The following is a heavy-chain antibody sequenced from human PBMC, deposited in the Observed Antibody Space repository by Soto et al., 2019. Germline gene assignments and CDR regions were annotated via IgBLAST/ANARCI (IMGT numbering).Heavy chain of an antibody. D-gene: IGHD5-12*01. Sequence: PGGSLRLSCAASGFTFSSYGMHWVRQAPGKGLEWVAVISYDGSNKYYADSVKGRFTISRDNSKNTLYLQMNSLRAEDTAVYYCARLTRENNSGYDLLGIFDYWGQGTLVTVSS. CDR2: ISYDGSNK. V-gene: IGHV3-30*03. CDR3: ARLTRENNSGYDLLGIFDY. J-gene: IGHJ4*02. CDR1: GFTFSSYG.